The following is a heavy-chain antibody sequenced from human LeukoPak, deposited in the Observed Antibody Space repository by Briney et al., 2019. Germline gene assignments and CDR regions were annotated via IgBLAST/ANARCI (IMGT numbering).Heavy chain of an antibody. J-gene: IGHJ3*02. V-gene: IGHV3-7*01. CDR2: IKQDASET. D-gene: IGHD4-17*01. CDR1: GFTFSSYW. Sequence: PGGSLRLSCAASGFTFSSYWMSWVRQAPGKGLEWMASIKQDASETRYVDSVKGRFTIFRDNTETSLSLHMNSLRAEDTAVYYCARYGLGDTFDIWGHGTVVTVSS. CDR3: ARYGLGDTFDI.